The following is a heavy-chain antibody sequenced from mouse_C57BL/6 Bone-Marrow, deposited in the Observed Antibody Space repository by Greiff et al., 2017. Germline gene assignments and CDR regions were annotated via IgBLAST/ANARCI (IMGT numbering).Heavy chain of an antibody. CDR3: ARGYYYSY. J-gene: IGHJ2*01. Sequence: QVQLQQPGAELVMPGASVKLSCKASGYTFTSYWMHWVKQRPGQGLEWIGEIDPSDSYTNYNQKFKGKSTLTVDKSSSTAYMQLSSLTSEDSAVDYCARGYYYSYWGQGTTLTVSS. CDR2: IDPSDSYT. D-gene: IGHD1-1*01. V-gene: IGHV1-69*01. CDR1: GYTFTSYW.